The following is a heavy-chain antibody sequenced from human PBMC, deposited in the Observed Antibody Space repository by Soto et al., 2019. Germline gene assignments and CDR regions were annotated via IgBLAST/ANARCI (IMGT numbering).Heavy chain of an antibody. Sequence: VSLQLSCAASGFAFSSHPMSWVRQAPERGLEWVSGISDGGDLTYNADSVKGRFTISRDNSKNTLFLQMNSLRAEDTAVYYCARRTFGTSRSFDIWGQGTMVTVSS. V-gene: IGHV3-23*01. J-gene: IGHJ3*02. D-gene: IGHD3-16*01. CDR1: GFAFSSHP. CDR3: ARRTFGTSRSFDI. CDR2: ISDGGDLT.